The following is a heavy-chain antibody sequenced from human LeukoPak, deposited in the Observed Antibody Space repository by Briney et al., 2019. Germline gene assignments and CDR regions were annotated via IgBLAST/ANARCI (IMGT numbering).Heavy chain of an antibody. Sequence: ASVKFSCKASGYTFTSYAMNWVRQAPGQGLEWMGWINTNTGNPTYAQGFTGRFVFSLDTSVSTAYLQISSLKAEDTAVYYCARALPVGYSYGRIDYWGQGTLVTVSS. CDR2: INTNTGNP. J-gene: IGHJ4*02. V-gene: IGHV7-4-1*02. D-gene: IGHD5-18*01. CDR3: ARALPVGYSYGRIDY. CDR1: GYTFTSYA.